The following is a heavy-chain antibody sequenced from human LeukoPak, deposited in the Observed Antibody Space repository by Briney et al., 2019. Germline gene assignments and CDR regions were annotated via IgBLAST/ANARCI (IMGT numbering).Heavy chain of an antibody. D-gene: IGHD2-2*01. Sequence: VASVKVSCKASGGTFSSYAISWVRQAPGQGLEWMGRIIPILGIANYAQKFQGRVTITADESTSTAYMELSSLRSEDTAVYYCARSSPQYCSSTSCRQYYFDYWGQGTLVTVSS. CDR2: IIPILGIA. CDR3: ARSSPQYCSSTSCRQYYFDY. CDR1: GGTFSSYA. J-gene: IGHJ4*02. V-gene: IGHV1-69*04.